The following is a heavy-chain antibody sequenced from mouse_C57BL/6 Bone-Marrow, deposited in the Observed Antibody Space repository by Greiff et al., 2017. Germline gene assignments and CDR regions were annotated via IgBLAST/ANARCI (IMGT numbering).Heavy chain of an antibody. CDR3: KGLKRGY. Sequence: EVQLQESGAELVRPGASVKLSCTASGFNIKDDYMHWVKQRPEQGLEWIGWIDPENGDTEYASKFQGKATITADTSSNTAYLQLSSLTSEDTAVYYCKGLKRGYWGQGTTLTVSS. CDR1: GFNIKDDY. D-gene: IGHD1-3*01. CDR2: IDPENGDT. J-gene: IGHJ2*01. V-gene: IGHV14-4*01.